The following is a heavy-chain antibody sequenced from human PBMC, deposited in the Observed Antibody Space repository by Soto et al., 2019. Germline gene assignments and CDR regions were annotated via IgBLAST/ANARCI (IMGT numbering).Heavy chain of an antibody. J-gene: IGHJ6*02. CDR2: IYYSGST. V-gene: IGHV4-31*03. Sequence: QVQLQESGPGLVKPSQTLSLTCTVSGGSISSGSYYWSWIRQLPGKGLEWIGYIYYSGSTYYNPSFKSRVTISVDTSKNQFSLKLNSATAADTAVYYCATRTDYYYGSGSLGGMDVWGQGTTVTVSS. CDR3: ATRTDYYYGSGSLGGMDV. CDR1: GGSISSGSYY. D-gene: IGHD3-10*01.